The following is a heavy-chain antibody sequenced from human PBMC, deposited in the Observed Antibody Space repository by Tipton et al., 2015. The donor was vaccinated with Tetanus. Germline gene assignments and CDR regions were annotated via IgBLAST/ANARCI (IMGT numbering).Heavy chain of an antibody. CDR1: GGSFRGYS. D-gene: IGHD4-11*01. V-gene: IGHV4-34*01. J-gene: IGHJ4*02. Sequence: TLSLTCAVSGGSFRGYSWSWVRRPPGKGLEWIGEINHSGKPTYNPSLKSRVTMSLDTSNHHFSLSLSSVTAADTAVYYCARDINYASDYWGQGTLVTVSS. CDR2: INHSGKP. CDR3: ARDINYASDY.